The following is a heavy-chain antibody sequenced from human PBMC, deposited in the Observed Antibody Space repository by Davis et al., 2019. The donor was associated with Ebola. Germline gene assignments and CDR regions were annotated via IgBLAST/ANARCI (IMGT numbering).Heavy chain of an antibody. D-gene: IGHD4-11*01. Sequence: PGGSLRLSCAASGFTFDDYAMHWVRQAPGKGLEWVSGISWNSGSIGYADSVKGRFTISRDNAKNSLYLQMNSLRAEDTALYYCAKGLSNGEIDYWGQGTLVTVSS. CDR3: AKGLSNGEIDY. CDR2: ISWNSGSI. V-gene: IGHV3-9*01. J-gene: IGHJ4*02. CDR1: GFTFDDYA.